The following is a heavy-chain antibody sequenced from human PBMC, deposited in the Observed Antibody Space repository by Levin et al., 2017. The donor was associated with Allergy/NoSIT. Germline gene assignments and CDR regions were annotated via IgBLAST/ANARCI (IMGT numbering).Heavy chain of an antibody. V-gene: IGHV3-7*01. Sequence: QAGGSLRLSCAASGFTFSSYWMSWVRQAPGKGLEWVANIKQDGSEKYYVDSVKGRFTISRDNAKNSLYLQMSSLRAEDTAVYYCARLVLVSATMGGAYYYYYYMDVWGKGTTVTVSS. D-gene: IGHD2-2*01. CDR1: GFTFSSYW. J-gene: IGHJ6*03. CDR2: IKQDGSEK. CDR3: ARLVLVSATMGGAYYYYYYMDV.